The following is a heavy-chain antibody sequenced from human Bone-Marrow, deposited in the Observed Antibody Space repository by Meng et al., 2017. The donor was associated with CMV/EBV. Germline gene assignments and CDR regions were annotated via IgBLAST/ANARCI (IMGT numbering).Heavy chain of an antibody. D-gene: IGHD2-8*02. Sequence: SETLSLTCAVYGGSFSDYYWSWIRQPPGKGLEWIGEINHRGSTNYNPSLKSRVTISVDTSKNLFSLKLSSVTAADTAVYYCTRSDCPVTFCSIDYWGQGTLVTVSS. CDR3: TRSDCPVTFCSIDY. J-gene: IGHJ4*02. CDR1: GGSFSDYY. V-gene: IGHV4-34*01. CDR2: INHRGST.